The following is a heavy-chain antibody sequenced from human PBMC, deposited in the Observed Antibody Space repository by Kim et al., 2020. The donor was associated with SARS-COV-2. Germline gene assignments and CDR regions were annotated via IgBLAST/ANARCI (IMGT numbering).Heavy chain of an antibody. V-gene: IGHV3-33*01. J-gene: IGHJ6*02. D-gene: IGHD4-17*01. CDR2: IWYDGSDE. CDR3: TRDGYDYGDYDYYYTMDV. CDR1: GLTFSNFG. Sequence: GGSLRLSCAASGLTFSNFGMHWVRQAPGRGLQWVASIWYDGSDEYYAESVKGRFTISRDNSKNTLFLQMNSLRAEDTAVYYCTRDGYDYGDYDYYYTMDVWGQGTTVTVSS.